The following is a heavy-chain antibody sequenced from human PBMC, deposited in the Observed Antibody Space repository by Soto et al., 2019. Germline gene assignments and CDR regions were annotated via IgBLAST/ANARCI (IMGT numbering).Heavy chain of an antibody. V-gene: IGHV4-59*01. D-gene: IGHD3-22*01. Sequence: SETLSLTCTISGGSISSYYWSWIRQPPGKGLEWIGCIYYTGSTNYNPSLKSRVTISVDTSKSQFSLKLSSVTAADTAVYYCARDVYDSRRNAYLDSWGQGSLVTVSS. CDR2: IYYTGST. CDR3: ARDVYDSRRNAYLDS. CDR1: GGSISSYY. J-gene: IGHJ4*02.